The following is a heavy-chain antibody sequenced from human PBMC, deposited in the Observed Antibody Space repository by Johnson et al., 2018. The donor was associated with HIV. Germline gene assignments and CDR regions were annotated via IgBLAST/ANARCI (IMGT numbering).Heavy chain of an antibody. Sequence: VQLVESGGGLVNPGGSLTLSCAASGFTVSSNYMRWVRQAPGKGLEYVSVISRNGDSADYADSVQGRFTISRDNAKNSLYLQMNRLRAEDTAVYYCAHSSSWSYVAFGIWGQGTMVTVSS. CDR1: GFTVSSNY. CDR2: ISRNGDSA. D-gene: IGHD6-13*01. J-gene: IGHJ3*02. CDR3: AHSSSWSYVAFGI. V-gene: IGHV3-66*01.